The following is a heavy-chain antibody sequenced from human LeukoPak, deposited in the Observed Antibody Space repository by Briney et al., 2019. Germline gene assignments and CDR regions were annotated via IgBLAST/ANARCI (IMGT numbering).Heavy chain of an antibody. CDR3: ARCYDYAGVFDY. D-gene: IGHD3-16*01. J-gene: IGHJ4*02. CDR1: GGSFSGYY. Sequence: SETLSLTCAVYGGSFSGYYWSWIRQPPGKGLEWIGEINHSGSTNYNPSLKSRVTISVDTSKNQFSLKLSSVTAADTAVYYYARCYDYAGVFDYWGQGTLVTVSS. V-gene: IGHV4-34*01. CDR2: INHSGST.